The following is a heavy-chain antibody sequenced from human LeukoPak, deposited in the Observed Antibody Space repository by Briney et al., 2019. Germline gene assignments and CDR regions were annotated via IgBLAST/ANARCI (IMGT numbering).Heavy chain of an antibody. CDR2: VDPEDGET. CDR1: GYTFTNYY. D-gene: IGHD1-26*01. CDR3: ATDRVGATTGWFDP. Sequence: ASVKISCKVSGYTFTNYYMHWVQQAPGKGLEWMGLVDPEDGETIYAEKFQGRVTITADTSTDTAYMELSSLRSEDTAVYYCATDRVGATTGWFDPWGQGTLVTVSS. V-gene: IGHV1-69-2*01. J-gene: IGHJ5*02.